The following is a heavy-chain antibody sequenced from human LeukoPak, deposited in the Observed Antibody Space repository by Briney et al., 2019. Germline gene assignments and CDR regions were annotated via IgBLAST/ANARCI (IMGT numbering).Heavy chain of an antibody. D-gene: IGHD2-21*01. J-gene: IGHJ6*03. CDR3: AASGLRGYYYYMDV. CDR1: GFTFSSYW. Sequence: GGSLRLSCAASGFTFSSYWMSWVRQAPGKGLEWVANIKQDGSEKYYVDSVKGRFTISRDNAKNSLYLQMNSLRAEDTAVYYCAASGLRGYYYYMDVWGKGTTVTVSS. V-gene: IGHV3-7*01. CDR2: IKQDGSEK.